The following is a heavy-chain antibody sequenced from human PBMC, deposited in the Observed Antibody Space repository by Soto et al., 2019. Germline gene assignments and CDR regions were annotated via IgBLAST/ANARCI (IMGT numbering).Heavy chain of an antibody. V-gene: IGHV3-23*01. D-gene: IGHD5-18*01. Sequence: EVQLLESGGGLVQPGGSLRLSCAASGFTFNDYAMTWVRQAPGKGLEWVSTVSGFGGSTYYADSVKGRFTISRDNSKNTLNLQMNSLRAEDTALHYCAKGAGYNYNYPSNYWGQGTLVTVSS. CDR2: VSGFGGST. CDR3: AKGAGYNYNYPSNY. CDR1: GFTFNDYA. J-gene: IGHJ4*02.